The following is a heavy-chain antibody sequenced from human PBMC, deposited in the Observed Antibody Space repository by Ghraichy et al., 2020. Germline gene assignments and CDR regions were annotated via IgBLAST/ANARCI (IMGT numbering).Heavy chain of an antibody. V-gene: IGHV3-9*01. Sequence: GGSLRLSCAASGFTFDDYAMHWVRQAPGKGLEWVSGISWNSRSRGYADSVKGRCTISRDNAKNYLYLQMNSLRAEDTALYYCGKDMTPGGLDNWGQGTLVTVSS. CDR1: GFTFDDYA. D-gene: IGHD2-15*01. CDR2: ISWNSRSR. CDR3: GKDMTPGGLDN. J-gene: IGHJ4*02.